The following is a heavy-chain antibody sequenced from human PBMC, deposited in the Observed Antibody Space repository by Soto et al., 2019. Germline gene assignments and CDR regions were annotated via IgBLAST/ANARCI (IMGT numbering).Heavy chain of an antibody. J-gene: IGHJ6*03. CDR3: ARGPERYSSSSFYYYYYMDV. Sequence: ASVKVSCKASGYTFTIYDINWARQATGQGLEWMGWMNPNSGNTGYAQKFQGRVTMTRNTSISTAYMELSSLRSEDTAVYYCARGPERYSSSSFYYYYYMDVWGKGTTVTVSS. V-gene: IGHV1-8*01. CDR2: MNPNSGNT. D-gene: IGHD6-6*01. CDR1: GYTFTIYD.